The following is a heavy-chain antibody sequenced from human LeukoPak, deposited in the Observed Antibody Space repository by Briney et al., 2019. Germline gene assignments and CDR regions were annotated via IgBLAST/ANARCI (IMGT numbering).Heavy chain of an antibody. J-gene: IGHJ5*02. CDR2: IFYSGIT. Sequence: SETLSLTCAASGASISSSSNYWGWIRQPPGRGLAWLGNIFYSGITYYNPSLTSRVTISVDTSKNQFSLKLSSVTAADTAVYYCARSIGVAALRAWFDPWGQGTLDTVSS. D-gene: IGHD2-21*01. CDR3: ARSIGVAALRAWFDP. V-gene: IGHV4-39*07. CDR1: GASISSSSNY.